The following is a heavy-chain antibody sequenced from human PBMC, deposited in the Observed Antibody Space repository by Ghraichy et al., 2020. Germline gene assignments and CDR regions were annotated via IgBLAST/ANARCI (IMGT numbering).Heavy chain of an antibody. D-gene: IGHD2/OR15-2a*01. J-gene: IGHJ5*02. Sequence: GESLNISCAASGFTFTAYWMHWVRQVPGKGLEWVSRINTDGSTTTHADSVKGRFTISRDNAKNTLYLQMNSLRAEDTAVYYCARGPPREYGIWFDPWGQGTLVTVSS. V-gene: IGHV3-74*01. CDR2: INTDGSTT. CDR3: ARGPPREYGIWFDP. CDR1: GFTFTAYW.